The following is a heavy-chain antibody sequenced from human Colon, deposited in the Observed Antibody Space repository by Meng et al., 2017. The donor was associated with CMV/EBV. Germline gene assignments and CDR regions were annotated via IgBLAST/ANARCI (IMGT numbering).Heavy chain of an antibody. D-gene: IGHD2-2*01. CDR3: ARGPSLGYCSSTSCYFYFDY. J-gene: IGHJ4*02. Sequence: GESLRLSCAASGFTFDDYGMSWVRQAPGKGLEWVSGINWNGGSTGYADSVKGRFTISRDNAKNSLYLQMNSLRAEDTALYYCARGPSLGYCSSTSCYFYFDYWGQGTLVTVSS. CDR1: GFTFDDYG. V-gene: IGHV3-20*04. CDR2: INWNGGST.